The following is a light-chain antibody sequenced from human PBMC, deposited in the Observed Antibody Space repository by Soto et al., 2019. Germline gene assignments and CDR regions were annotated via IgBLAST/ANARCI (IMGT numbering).Light chain of an antibody. V-gene: IGKV3-11*01. Sequence: EIVLTQSPATLSLSPGERATLSCRASQSVSSYLAWYQQKPGQAPRLLIYGASNRATGIPARFSGSGSETDFTLTISSLEPEDFAVYYCQQRSNWPYTFGQGTTLEIK. CDR1: QSVSSY. CDR2: GAS. J-gene: IGKJ2*01. CDR3: QQRSNWPYT.